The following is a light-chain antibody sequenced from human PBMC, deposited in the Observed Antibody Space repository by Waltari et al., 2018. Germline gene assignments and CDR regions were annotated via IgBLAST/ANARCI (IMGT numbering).Light chain of an antibody. V-gene: IGKV3D-15*01. Sequence: EIVMTQSPAVLSVSPGPRATLSCRASETVTSHLAWYQQKPGQAPRLPIYDVSTRAAGIPARFSGSGSETEFTLTVTSLQSEDCAVYYCQQYYEWQTFGPGTKVEIK. J-gene: IGKJ1*01. CDR3: QQYYEWQT. CDR2: DVS. CDR1: ETVTSH.